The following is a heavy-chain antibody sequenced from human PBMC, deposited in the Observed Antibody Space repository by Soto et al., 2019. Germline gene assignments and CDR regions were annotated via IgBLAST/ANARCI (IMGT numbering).Heavy chain of an antibody. Sequence: GGSLRLSCTASGFTFGDYAMSWFRQAPGKGLEWVGFIRSKAYGGTTEYAASVKGRFTISRDDSKSIAYLQMNSLKTEDTAVYYCTRQFTFGELLYDYWGQGTLVTVSS. CDR2: IRSKAYGGTT. J-gene: IGHJ4*02. V-gene: IGHV3-49*03. CDR3: TRQFTFGELLYDY. CDR1: GFTFGDYA. D-gene: IGHD3-10*01.